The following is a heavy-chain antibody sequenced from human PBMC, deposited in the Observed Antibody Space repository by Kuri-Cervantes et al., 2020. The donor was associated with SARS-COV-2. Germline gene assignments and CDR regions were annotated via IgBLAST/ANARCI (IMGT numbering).Heavy chain of an antibody. CDR3: VKSITVSGTGFDY. CDR2: ISGSGGST. V-gene: IGHV3-23*01. Sequence: GESLKISCAASGFTFSSYGMHWVRQAPGKGLEWVSAISGSGGSTYYADSVRGRFTISRDNAKNSLSLQMNSLRAEDTAVYYCVKSITVSGTGFDYWGQGALVTVSS. CDR1: GFTFSSYG. J-gene: IGHJ4*02. D-gene: IGHD6-19*01.